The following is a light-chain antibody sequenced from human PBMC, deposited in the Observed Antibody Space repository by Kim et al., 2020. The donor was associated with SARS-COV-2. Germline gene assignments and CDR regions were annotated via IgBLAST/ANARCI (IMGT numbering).Light chain of an antibody. V-gene: IGKV1-5*01. Sequence: ASVGDRVTITCPASQSISSWLAWYQQKPGKAPKLLIYDASSLESGVPSRFSGSGSGTEFTLTISSLQPDDFATYYCQQYNSYLYTFGQGTKLEI. CDR3: QQYNSYLYT. CDR1: QSISSW. CDR2: DAS. J-gene: IGKJ2*01.